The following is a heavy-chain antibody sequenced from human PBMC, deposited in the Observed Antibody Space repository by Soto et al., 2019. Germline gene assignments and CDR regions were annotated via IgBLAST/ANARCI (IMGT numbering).Heavy chain of an antibody. J-gene: IGHJ3*02. CDR3: ARRYDSSGYYEDAFDI. V-gene: IGHV4-59*01. D-gene: IGHD3-22*01. CDR1: GCSLSSYY. Sequence: SETLSLTFTVSGCSLSSYYWSWIRQPPGKGLEWIGYIYYSGSTNYNPSLKSRVTISVDTSKNQFSLKLSSVTAADTAVYYCARRYDSSGYYEDAFDIWGQGTMVT. CDR2: IYYSGST.